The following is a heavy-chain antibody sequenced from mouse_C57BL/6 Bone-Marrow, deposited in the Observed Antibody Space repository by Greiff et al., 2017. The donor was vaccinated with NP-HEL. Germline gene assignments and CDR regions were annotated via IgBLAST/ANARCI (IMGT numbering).Heavy chain of an antibody. CDR3: TLITTVVVDY. D-gene: IGHD1-1*01. Sequence: VQLQQSGAELVRPGASVKLSCTASGFNIKDDYMHWVKQRPEQGLEWIGWIDPENGDTEYASKFQGKATITADTSSNTAYLQLSSLTSEDTAVYYCTLITTVVVDYWGQGTTLTVSS. J-gene: IGHJ2*01. V-gene: IGHV14-4*01. CDR2: IDPENGDT. CDR1: GFNIKDDY.